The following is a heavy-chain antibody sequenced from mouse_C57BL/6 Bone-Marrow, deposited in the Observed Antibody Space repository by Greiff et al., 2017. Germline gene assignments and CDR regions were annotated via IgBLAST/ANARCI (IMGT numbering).Heavy chain of an antibody. CDR1: GYTFPSYW. CDR3: ARDGYYAMDY. Sequence: QVQLQQPGAELVRPGSSVKLSCKASGYTFPSYWMDWVKQRPGQGLEWIGNTYPSDSATHYNQKFKDKATLTVDKSSSTAYMQLSSLTSEDSAVYYCARDGYYAMDYWGQGTSVTVSS. J-gene: IGHJ4*01. CDR2: TYPSDSAT. V-gene: IGHV1-61*01. D-gene: IGHD2-3*01.